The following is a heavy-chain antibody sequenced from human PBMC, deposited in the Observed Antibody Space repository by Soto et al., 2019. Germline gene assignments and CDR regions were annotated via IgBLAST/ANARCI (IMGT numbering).Heavy chain of an antibody. V-gene: IGHV3-33*01. D-gene: IGHD6-19*01. CDR2: IWYDGSNK. CDR1: GFTFSSYG. J-gene: IGHJ4*02. Sequence: QVQLVESGGGVVQPGRSLRLSCAASGFTFSSYGMHWVRQAPGKGLEWVAVIWYDGSNKYYADSVKGRFTISRDNSKNTLYLQMNSLRAEDTAMYYCASSSGWYDLDYWGQGTLVTVSS. CDR3: ASSSGWYDLDY.